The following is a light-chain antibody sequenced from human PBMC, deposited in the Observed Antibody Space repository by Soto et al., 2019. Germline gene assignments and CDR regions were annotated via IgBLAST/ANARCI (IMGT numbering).Light chain of an antibody. Sequence: LTHPGSVKGSTGQSITISCTRTSSDVGGYNYVSWYQHHPGKAPKLMIYDVSNRPSGVSNRFSGSKSGNTASLTISGLQAEDEADYYCSSYTASSTYVFGTGTKVTVL. CDR3: SSYTASSTYV. V-gene: IGLV2-14*03. J-gene: IGLJ1*01. CDR1: SSDVGGYNY. CDR2: DVS.